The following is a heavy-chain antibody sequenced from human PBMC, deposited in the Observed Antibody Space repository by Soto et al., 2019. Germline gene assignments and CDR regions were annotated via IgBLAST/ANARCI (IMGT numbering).Heavy chain of an antibody. J-gene: IGHJ4*02. CDR3: ARGYYSFWSGPLDY. CDR1: GTNYW. CDR2: IYPGDSDT. V-gene: IGHV5-51*01. Sequence: PGESLKISCRTSGTNYWIAWVRQRPGKGLEWLGLIYPGDSDTRYSPSFQGQVTISADKSINTTYLRWSTLKASDSGTYFCARGYYSFWSGPLDYWGQGTLVTV. D-gene: IGHD3-3*01.